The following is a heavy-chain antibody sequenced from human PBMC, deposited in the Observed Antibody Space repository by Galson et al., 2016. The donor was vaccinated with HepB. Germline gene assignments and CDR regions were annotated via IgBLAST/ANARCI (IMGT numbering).Heavy chain of an antibody. CDR2: IGATGTNT. CDR1: GVTVSNSD. V-gene: IGHV3-23*01. Sequence: SLRLSCAAYGVTVSNSDMSWVRQTLEKGLAWVSAIGATGTNTHYADSAKGRFTISRDNGKNTLFLQLDSLRAEDTAGYYCAKVSDKRDRPLFYDSGGQGTLVTVSS. D-gene: IGHD3-9*01. J-gene: IGHJ5*01. CDR3: AKVSDKRDRPLFYDS.